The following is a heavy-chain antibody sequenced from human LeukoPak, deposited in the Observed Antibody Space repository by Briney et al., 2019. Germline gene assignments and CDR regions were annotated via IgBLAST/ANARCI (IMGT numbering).Heavy chain of an antibody. CDR2: LHADGIER. CDR3: ARGGYSFDY. CDR1: GFTLCGYW. J-gene: IGHJ4*02. V-gene: IGHV3-7*04. D-gene: IGHD5-12*01. Sequence: GGCLRLSCAASGFTLCGYWMSWVPEAAGKGGEWVARLHADGIERYYVDLVKGCFTISRDKAKNSLHLQMYSLRLDDTAVYYCARGGYSFDYLGQGTLVTVSS.